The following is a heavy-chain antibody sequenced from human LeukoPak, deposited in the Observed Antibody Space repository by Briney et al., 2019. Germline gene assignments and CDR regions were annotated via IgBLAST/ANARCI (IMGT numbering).Heavy chain of an antibody. J-gene: IGHJ4*02. Sequence: ASVKVSCKASGYTFTSYDINWVRQATGQGLEWMRWMNPNSGNTGYAQKFQGRVTITRNTSISTAYMELSSLRSEDTAVYYCARDLMGIAYRGAFYYWGQGTLVTVSS. D-gene: IGHD6-13*01. CDR3: ARDLMGIAYRGAFYY. CDR1: GYTFTSYD. V-gene: IGHV1-8*03. CDR2: MNPNSGNT.